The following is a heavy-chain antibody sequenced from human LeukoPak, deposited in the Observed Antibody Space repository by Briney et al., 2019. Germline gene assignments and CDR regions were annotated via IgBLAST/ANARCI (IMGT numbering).Heavy chain of an antibody. CDR1: GFTFSSYS. CDR3: ARDGSGPVYYDFWSGYYTFDY. CDR2: ISSSSSYI. Sequence: GESLRLSCAASGFTFSSYSMNWVRQAPGKGLEWVSCISSSSSYIYYADSVKGRFTISRDNAKNSLYLQMNSLRAEDTAVYYCARDGSGPVYYDFWSGYYTFDYWGQGTLVTVSS. J-gene: IGHJ4*02. V-gene: IGHV3-21*01. D-gene: IGHD3-3*01.